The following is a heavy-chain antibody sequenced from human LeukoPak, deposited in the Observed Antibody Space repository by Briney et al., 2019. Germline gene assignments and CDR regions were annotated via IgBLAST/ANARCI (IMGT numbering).Heavy chain of an antibody. D-gene: IGHD6-6*01. CDR1: GGSIRSYY. J-gene: IGHJ5*01. V-gene: IGHV4-59*08. CDR2: IYCSGST. Sequence: SETLSLTCTVSGGSIRSYYWSWIRQPPGKGLEWIGYIYCSGSTNYNPSLKSRVTISVDTSKNQFSLKLSSVTAADTAVYYCARPALEYSSSCWFDSWGQGTLVTVSS. CDR3: ARPALEYSSSCWFDS.